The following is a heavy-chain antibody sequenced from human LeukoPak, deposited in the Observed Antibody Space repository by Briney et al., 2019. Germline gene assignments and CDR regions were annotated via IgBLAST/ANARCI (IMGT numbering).Heavy chain of an antibody. V-gene: IGHV4-34*01. CDR3: ARARQDYIWGSYLYYFDY. Sequence: SETLSLTCAVYGGSFSGYYWSWIRQPPGKGLEWIGEINHSGSTNYNPSLKSRVTISVDTSKNQFSLKLSSVTAADTAVYYCARARQDYIWGSYLYYFDYWGQGTLVAVSS. D-gene: IGHD3-16*02. CDR1: GGSFSGYY. J-gene: IGHJ4*02. CDR2: INHSGST.